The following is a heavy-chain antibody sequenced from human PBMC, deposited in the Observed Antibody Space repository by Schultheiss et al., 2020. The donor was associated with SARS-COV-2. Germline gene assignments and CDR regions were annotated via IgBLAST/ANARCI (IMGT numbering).Heavy chain of an antibody. Sequence: GGSLRLSCAASGFTFSSYAMAWVRQAPGKGLEWVSTIKGSDGTTYYSDSVKGRFTISRDNSKNTLFLQMNSLRPEDTGVYYCAPRPSSSSSTTLDYWGQGTLVTVSS. J-gene: IGHJ4*02. CDR3: APRPSSSSSTTLDY. CDR2: IKGSDGTT. CDR1: GFTFSSYA. V-gene: IGHV3-23*01. D-gene: IGHD6-6*01.